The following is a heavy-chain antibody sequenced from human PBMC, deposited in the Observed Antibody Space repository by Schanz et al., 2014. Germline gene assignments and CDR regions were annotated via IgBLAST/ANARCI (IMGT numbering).Heavy chain of an antibody. CDR1: GYTFINSD. V-gene: IGHV1-69*09. CDR2: ITPTLGKV. Sequence: QVQLVQSGAEVKNPGASVKVSCKASGYTFINSDINWVRQAAGQGLEWMGWITPTLGKVDYAQKFQGRVTITADISTSTAYMELISLTSEDTAVYYCATIGVNDYWRFGLDLWGQGTTVTVSS. J-gene: IGHJ6*02. D-gene: IGHD3-16*01. CDR3: ATIGVNDYWRFGLDL.